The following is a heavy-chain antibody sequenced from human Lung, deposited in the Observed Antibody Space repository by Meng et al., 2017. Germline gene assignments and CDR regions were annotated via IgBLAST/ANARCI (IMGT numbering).Heavy chain of an antibody. D-gene: IGHD6-19*01. CDR2: WDHSKST. Sequence: LEEPGPEPLKPSTTMCLSCGVAVSSIGRSIWWSWHRQPPGKELDWIVEWDHSKSTNYNPSLRIRITISVDKSKIQFTLKLMSVTDADTSLYDYARRGLWLNAENFDHWGQGTLVTVSS. V-gene: IGHV4-4*02. J-gene: IGHJ4*02. CDR3: ARRGLWLNAENFDH. CDR1: VSSIGRSIW.